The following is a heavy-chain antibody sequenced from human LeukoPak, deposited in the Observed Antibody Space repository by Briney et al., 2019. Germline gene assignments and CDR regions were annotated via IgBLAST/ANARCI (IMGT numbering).Heavy chain of an antibody. CDR3: AGGRFLDAFDI. D-gene: IGHD3-3*01. CDR1: GGSISSYY. Sequence: SETLSLTCTVSGGSISSYYWSWIRQPPGKGLEWIGYIYYSGSTKYKPSLKSRVTISVDTSKNQFSLKLSSVTAADTAVYYCAGGRFLDAFDIWGQGTMVTVSS. J-gene: IGHJ3*02. CDR2: IYYSGST. V-gene: IGHV4-59*01.